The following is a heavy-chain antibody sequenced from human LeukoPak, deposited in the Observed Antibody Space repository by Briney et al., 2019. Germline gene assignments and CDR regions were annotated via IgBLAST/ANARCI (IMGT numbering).Heavy chain of an antibody. CDR2: ISSSSSYI. V-gene: IGHV3-21*01. D-gene: IGHD4-23*01. J-gene: IGHJ4*02. Sequence: GRSLRLSCAAPGFTFSSYSMNWVRQAPGKGLEWVSSISSSSSYIYYADSVKGRFTISRDNAKNSLYLQMNSLRAEDTAVYYCATEPTVVTPDYWGQGTLVTVSS. CDR3: ATEPTVVTPDY. CDR1: GFTFSSYS.